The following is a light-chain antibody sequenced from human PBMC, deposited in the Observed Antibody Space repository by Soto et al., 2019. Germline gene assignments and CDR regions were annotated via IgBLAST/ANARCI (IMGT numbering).Light chain of an antibody. CDR1: NSNIENNP. Sequence: QSVLTQPPSASGTPGQRVTISCSGSNSNIENNPVSWFQQLPGTAPKLLIYLNNQRPSGVPDRFSGSKSGTSASLAISGLQSEDEADYYCAAWDDTLNGRLVFGGGTQLTVL. J-gene: IGLJ2*01. CDR2: LNN. CDR3: AAWDDTLNGRLV. V-gene: IGLV1-44*01.